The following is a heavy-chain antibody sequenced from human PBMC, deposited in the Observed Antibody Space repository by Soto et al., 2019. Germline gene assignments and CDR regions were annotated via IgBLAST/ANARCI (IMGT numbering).Heavy chain of an antibody. CDR2: ISSSSSTI. CDR3: ARDDWERGYSYGSYYYGMDV. D-gene: IGHD5-18*01. Sequence: GRSLRLSCAASGFTFSSYSMNWVRQAPGKGLEWVSYISSSSSTIYYADPVKGRFTISRDNAKNSLYLQMNSLRDEDTAVYYCARDDWERGYSYGSYYYGMDVWGQGTTVTVSS. V-gene: IGHV3-48*02. J-gene: IGHJ6*02. CDR1: GFTFSSYS.